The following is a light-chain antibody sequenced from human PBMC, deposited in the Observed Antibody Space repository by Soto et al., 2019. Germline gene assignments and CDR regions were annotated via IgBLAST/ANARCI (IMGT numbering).Light chain of an antibody. V-gene: IGKV3-20*01. CDR1: QSVSSSY. Sequence: EIVLTQSPGSLSLSPGERATVSFRASQSVSSSYLAWYQQIPGQAPRLLIYGASSRATGIPDRFSGSGSGTDITLTISRLEPEDFAVYYGQQCGTSPLTFGGGTKVEIK. J-gene: IGKJ4*01. CDR3: QQCGTSPLT. CDR2: GAS.